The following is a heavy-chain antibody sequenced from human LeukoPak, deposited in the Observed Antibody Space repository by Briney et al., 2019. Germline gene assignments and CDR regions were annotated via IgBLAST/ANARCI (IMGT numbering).Heavy chain of an antibody. Sequence: SETLPLTCTVSRGSIQSHFWSWVRQPAGKGLEWIGRVFDSGNTDYNPSLNGRVTLSVDTSKNEFSLTLTSVTAADTAVYYCAREGQWLGEMDFWGPGILVTVSS. D-gene: IGHD6-19*01. CDR2: VFDSGNT. CDR1: RGSIQSHF. J-gene: IGHJ4*02. CDR3: AREGQWLGEMDF. V-gene: IGHV4-4*07.